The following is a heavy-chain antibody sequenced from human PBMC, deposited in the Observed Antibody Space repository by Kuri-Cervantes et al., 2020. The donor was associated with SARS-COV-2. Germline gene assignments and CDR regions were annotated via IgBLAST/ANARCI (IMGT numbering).Heavy chain of an antibody. Sequence: ASVKVSCKASGYTFTGYYMHWVRQAPGQGLEWMGWINPNSGGTNYAQKFQGRVTITADKSTSTAYMELSSLRSEDTAVYYCARAPWGAARRYYYYMDVWGKGTTVTVSS. CDR1: GYTFTGYY. CDR2: INPNSGGT. J-gene: IGHJ6*03. D-gene: IGHD6-6*01. V-gene: IGHV1-2*02. CDR3: ARAPWGAARRYYYYMDV.